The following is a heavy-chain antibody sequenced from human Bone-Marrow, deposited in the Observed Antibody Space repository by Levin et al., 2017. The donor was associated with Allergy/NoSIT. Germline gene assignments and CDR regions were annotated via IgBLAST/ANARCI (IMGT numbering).Heavy chain of an antibody. CDR3: ARLGLRLSSWYVLVYYGMDV. CDR2: IYYSGST. CDR1: GGSISSSSYY. V-gene: IGHV4-39*01. Sequence: SETLSLTCTVSGGSISSSSYYWGWIRQPPGKGLEWIGSIYYSGSTYYNPSLKSRVTISVDTSKNQFSLKLSSVTAADTAVYYCARLGLRLSSWYVLVYYGMDVWGQGTTVTVSS. J-gene: IGHJ6*02. D-gene: IGHD6-13*01.